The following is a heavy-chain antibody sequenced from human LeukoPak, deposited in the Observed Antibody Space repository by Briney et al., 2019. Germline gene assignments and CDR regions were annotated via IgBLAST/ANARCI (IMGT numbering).Heavy chain of an antibody. Sequence: GASVKVSCKASGYTFTGNYMHWVRQAPGQGLEWMGWINPNSGGTNYAQKFQGRVTMTRDTSISTAYMELSRLRSDDTAVYYCARGGQIKSWIQLWLVGRDWFDPWGQGTLVTVYS. V-gene: IGHV1-2*02. CDR2: INPNSGGT. CDR1: GYTFTGNY. CDR3: ARGGQIKSWIQLWLVGRDWFDP. J-gene: IGHJ5*02. D-gene: IGHD5-18*01.